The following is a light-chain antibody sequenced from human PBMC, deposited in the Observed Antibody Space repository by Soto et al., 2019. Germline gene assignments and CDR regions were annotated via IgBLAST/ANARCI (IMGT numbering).Light chain of an antibody. Sequence: EIVLTQSPLSLPVTPGEPASISCRSSQSLLHSSGYNYVDWYLQKPGQSPQLLIYLVSNRASGVPERFSGSGSGTDFTLKISRVEVEDVGHYYCMQALQTPLTFGQGTRLEI. V-gene: IGKV2-28*01. CDR3: MQALQTPLT. CDR1: QSLLHSSGYNY. J-gene: IGKJ5*01. CDR2: LVS.